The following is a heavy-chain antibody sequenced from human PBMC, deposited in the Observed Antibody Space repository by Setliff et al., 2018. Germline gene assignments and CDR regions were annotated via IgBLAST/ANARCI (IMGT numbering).Heavy chain of an antibody. Sequence: EASVKVSCKASGGTFSSYAISWVRQAPGQGLEWMGGIIPILGIANYAQKFQGRVTITADKSTSTAYMELGSLRSEDTAVYYCARDRDGYYYDSSGYYYGYYYYGMDVWGQGTTVTVSS. V-gene: IGHV1-69*10. CDR3: ARDRDGYYYDSSGYYYGYYYYGMDV. CDR1: GGTFSSYA. J-gene: IGHJ6*02. D-gene: IGHD3-22*01. CDR2: IIPILGIA.